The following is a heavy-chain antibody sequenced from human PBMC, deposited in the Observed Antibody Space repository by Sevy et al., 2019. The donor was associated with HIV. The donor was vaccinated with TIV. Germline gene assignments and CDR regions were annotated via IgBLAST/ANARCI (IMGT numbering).Heavy chain of an antibody. CDR2: INQDGSVK. J-gene: IGHJ4*02. CDR1: GFTFSSYW. D-gene: IGHD2-15*01. Sequence: GGSLRLSCVASGFTFSSYWMNWVRLAPGKGLEWVANINQDGSVKYFVDSVKGRFTISRDNAKNSLYLQMNSLTVEDSAIYYCASEWYVNSVDYWGQGTLVTVSS. V-gene: IGHV3-7*01. CDR3: ASEWYVNSVDY.